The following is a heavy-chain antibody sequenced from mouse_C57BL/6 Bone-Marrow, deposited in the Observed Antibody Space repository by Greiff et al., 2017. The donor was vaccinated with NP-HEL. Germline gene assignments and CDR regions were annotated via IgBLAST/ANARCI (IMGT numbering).Heavy chain of an antibody. V-gene: IGHV1-69*01. D-gene: IGHD1-1*01. Sequence: QVQLKQPGAELVMPGASVKLSCKASGYTFTSYWMHWVKQRPGQGLEWIGEIDPSDSYTNYNQKFKGKSTLTVDKSSSTAYMQLSSLTSEDSAVYYCARGLIDTVGLPGYAMDYWGQGTSVTVSS. J-gene: IGHJ4*01. CDR3: ARGLIDTVGLPGYAMDY. CDR2: IDPSDSYT. CDR1: GYTFTSYW.